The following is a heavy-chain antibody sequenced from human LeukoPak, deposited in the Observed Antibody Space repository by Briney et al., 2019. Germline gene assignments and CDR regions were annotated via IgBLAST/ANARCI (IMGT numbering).Heavy chain of an antibody. CDR3: ARKGAAAFDY. V-gene: IGHV1-69*13. Sequence: SVRVSCKASGGTFSSYAISWVRQAPGQGLEWMGGIIPILGTANYAQKFQGRVTITADESTSTAYMELSSLRSEDTAVYYCARKGAAAFDYWGQGTLVTVSS. CDR2: IIPILGTA. D-gene: IGHD6-13*01. CDR1: GGTFSSYA. J-gene: IGHJ4*02.